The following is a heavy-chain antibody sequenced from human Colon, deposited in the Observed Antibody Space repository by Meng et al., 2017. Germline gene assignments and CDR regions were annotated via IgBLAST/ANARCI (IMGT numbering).Heavy chain of an antibody. CDR1: GYTFTTYK. Sequence: QVQLVQSGAEVKKPRASVRISGKASGYTFTTYKIHWVRQAPGQSXEWMAWINTGNGDTQYLQKFQGRVTLTGDMSTFTAYMDLYRLTSDDTAVYYCARDEIDWGQGTLVTVSS. CDR2: INTGNGDT. CDR3: ARDEID. J-gene: IGHJ4*02. V-gene: IGHV1-3*04.